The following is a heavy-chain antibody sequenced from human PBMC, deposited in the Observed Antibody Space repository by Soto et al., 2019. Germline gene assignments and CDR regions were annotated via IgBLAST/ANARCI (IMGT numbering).Heavy chain of an antibody. Sequence: GGSLRLSCAASGFIFSNAWMNWVRQAPGKGLEWVGRIKSKTDGGTTYYADSVKGRFTISRDNSKNTLYLQMNSLRAEDTAVYYCAKDPGKSFDYWGQGTLVTVSS. CDR2: IKSKTDGGTT. J-gene: IGHJ4*02. V-gene: IGHV3-15*07. CDR3: AKDPGKSFDY. CDR1: GFIFSNAW.